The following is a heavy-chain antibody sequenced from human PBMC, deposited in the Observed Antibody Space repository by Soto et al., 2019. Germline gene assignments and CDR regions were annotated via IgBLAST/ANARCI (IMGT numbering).Heavy chain of an antibody. V-gene: IGHV3-11*04. Sequence: GGSLRLSCAASGFTFSDYYMSWIRQAPGKGLEWVSYITSDTATIHYADSVRGRFTISRDNAENSLFLQMNSLRDEDTAAYYCARSVAGHFDYWGQGALVTVSS. CDR3: ARSVAGHFDY. CDR1: GFTFSDYY. D-gene: IGHD6-19*01. J-gene: IGHJ4*02. CDR2: ITSDTATI.